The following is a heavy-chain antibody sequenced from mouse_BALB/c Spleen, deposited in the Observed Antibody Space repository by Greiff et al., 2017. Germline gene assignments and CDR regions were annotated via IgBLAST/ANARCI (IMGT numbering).Heavy chain of an antibody. Sequence: EVQVVESGGGLVQPGGSLKLSCAASGFTFSSYGMSWVRQTPDKRLELVATINSNGGSTYYPDSVKGRFTISRDNAKNTLYLQMSSLKSEDTAMYYCARYGNSVFDYGGQGTTLTVSS. CDR1: GFTFSSYG. V-gene: IGHV5-6-3*01. J-gene: IGHJ2*01. CDR3: ARYGNSVFDY. D-gene: IGHD2-10*02. CDR2: INSNGGST.